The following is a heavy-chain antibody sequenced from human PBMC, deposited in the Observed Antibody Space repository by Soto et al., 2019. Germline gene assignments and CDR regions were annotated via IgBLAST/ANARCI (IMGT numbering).Heavy chain of an antibody. CDR2: IIPIFGTA. CDR3: ASLSTYYYDSSGYVVTWFDP. J-gene: IGHJ5*02. V-gene: IGHV1-69*13. CDR1: GGTFSSYA. D-gene: IGHD3-22*01. Sequence: ASVKVSCKASGGTFSSYAISWVRQAPGQGLEWMGGIIPIFGTANYAQKFQGRVTITADESTSTAYMELSSLRSEDTAVYYCASLSTYYYDSSGYVVTWFDPWGQGTLVTVSS.